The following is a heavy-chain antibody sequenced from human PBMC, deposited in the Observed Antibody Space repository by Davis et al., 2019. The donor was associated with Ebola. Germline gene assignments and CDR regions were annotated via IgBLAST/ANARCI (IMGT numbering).Heavy chain of an antibody. J-gene: IGHJ6*04. CDR3: AIAKWEVEYHYSGMDV. CDR1: GFTFSSYA. Sequence: GESLKISCSASGFTFSSYAMSWVRQAPGKGLEWVSAISGCGGSTYYADSVKGRFTISRDNSKDTLYLQMNSLRAEDTAVYFCAIAKWEVEYHYSGMDVWGKGTTVTVSS. D-gene: IGHD1-26*01. CDR2: ISGCGGST. V-gene: IGHV3-23*01.